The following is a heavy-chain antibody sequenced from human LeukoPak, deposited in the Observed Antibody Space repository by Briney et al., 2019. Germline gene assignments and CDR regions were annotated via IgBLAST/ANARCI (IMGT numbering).Heavy chain of an antibody. J-gene: IGHJ4*02. Sequence: ASVTVSCTASGYTFTSYGISWVRQAPGQGLEWMGWISAYNGNTNHAQKLQGRVTMTTDTSTSTAYMELRSLRSDDTAVYYCARVLAAAGAFDYWGQGTLVTVSS. V-gene: IGHV1-18*01. CDR1: GYTFTSYG. CDR2: ISAYNGNT. D-gene: IGHD6-13*01. CDR3: ARVLAAAGAFDY.